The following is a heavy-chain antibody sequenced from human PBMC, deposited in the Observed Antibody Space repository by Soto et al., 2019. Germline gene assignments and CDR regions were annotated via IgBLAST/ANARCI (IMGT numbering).Heavy chain of an antibody. CDR2: IYWDDDK. CDR1: GFSLSTSGVG. Sequence: QITLKESGPTLVKPTQTLTLTCTFSGFSLSTSGVGVGWIRQPPGKALEWLALIYWDDDKRYSPSLKSRLTITKDTTKHQVVLTMTNMDPVDTATYYCAHRGSWFGELLSGVYFDYWGQGTLVTVSS. J-gene: IGHJ4*02. CDR3: AHRGSWFGELLSGVYFDY. D-gene: IGHD3-10*01. V-gene: IGHV2-5*02.